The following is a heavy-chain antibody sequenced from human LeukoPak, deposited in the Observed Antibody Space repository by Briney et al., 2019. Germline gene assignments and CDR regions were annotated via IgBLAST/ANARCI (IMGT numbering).Heavy chain of an antibody. V-gene: IGHV3-30*03. CDR3: ARVGTDLYSSTFDY. CDR1: GFTFSSYG. Sequence: GSLRLSCAASGFTFSSYGMHWVRQAPGKGLEWVAVISYDGSNKYYADSVKGRFTISRDNSKNTLYLQMNSLRAEDTAVYYCARVGTDLYSSTFDYWGLGTLVTVSS. J-gene: IGHJ4*02. CDR2: ISYDGSNK. D-gene: IGHD6-13*01.